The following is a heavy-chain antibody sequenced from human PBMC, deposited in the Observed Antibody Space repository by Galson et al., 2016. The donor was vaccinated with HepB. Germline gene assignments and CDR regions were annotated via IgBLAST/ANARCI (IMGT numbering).Heavy chain of an antibody. Sequence: SVKVSCKASGDTFSNFAIHWVRQAPGQSLEWMGWINAGLGNTNLAQKLQGRITLTRDTSATTAYMELSSLTSEDTAVYYCVTTPSSSQYYSFYHGVDAWSQGTTVTVSS. CDR2: INAGLGNT. D-gene: IGHD1-1*01. CDR3: VTTPSSSQYYSFYHGVDA. V-gene: IGHV1-3*01. CDR1: GDTFSNFA. J-gene: IGHJ6*01.